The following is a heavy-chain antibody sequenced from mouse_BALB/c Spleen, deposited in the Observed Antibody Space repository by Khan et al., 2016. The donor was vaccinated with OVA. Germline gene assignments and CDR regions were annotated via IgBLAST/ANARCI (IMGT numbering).Heavy chain of an antibody. CDR2: IWSDGST. Sequence: QVQLKQSGPALVAPSQSLSITCTISGFSLTDYGVHWVRQPPGKGLEWLVVIWSDGSTTYNSALKSRLSISKDNSKSQVFLKMNSLQTDDTAVYYCARQPYYQYYVIDYWGQGTSVTVSS. D-gene: IGHD2-10*01. V-gene: IGHV2-6-1*01. J-gene: IGHJ4*01. CDR3: ARQPYYQYYVIDY. CDR1: GFSLTDYG.